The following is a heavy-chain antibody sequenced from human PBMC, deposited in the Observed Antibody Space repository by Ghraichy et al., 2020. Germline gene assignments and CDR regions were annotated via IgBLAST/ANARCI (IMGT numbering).Heavy chain of an antibody. CDR2: IYYSGST. V-gene: IGHV4-59*01. CDR1: GGSISSYY. CDR3: ARQKTTVTEYYFDY. D-gene: IGHD4-17*01. J-gene: IGHJ4*02. Sequence: SETLSLTCTVSGGSISSYYWSWIRQPPGKGLEWIGYIYYSGSTNYNTSLKSRVTISVDTSKNLFSLKLSSVTPADTAVYYCARQKTTVTEYYFDYWGQGTLVTVSS.